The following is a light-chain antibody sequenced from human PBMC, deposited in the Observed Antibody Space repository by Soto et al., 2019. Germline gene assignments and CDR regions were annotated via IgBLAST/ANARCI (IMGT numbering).Light chain of an antibody. CDR1: QTVNSDY. CDR2: ATS. CDR3: HQFGYSSRT. Sequence: DIVLTQSPGTLSLSPGETATLSCRASQTVNSDYLAWFQQRPGQAPRLLIFATSRRATDIPDRFSGSGSGTDFTLVIRSLEPEDFAVYYCHQFGYSSRTFGQGTKVE. V-gene: IGKV3-20*01. J-gene: IGKJ1*01.